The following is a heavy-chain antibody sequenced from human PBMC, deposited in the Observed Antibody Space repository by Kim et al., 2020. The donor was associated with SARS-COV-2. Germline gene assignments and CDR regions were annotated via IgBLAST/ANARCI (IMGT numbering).Heavy chain of an antibody. V-gene: IGHV4-30-4*01. CDR3: ARENDYGDPYFDY. CDR2: IYYSGST. J-gene: IGHJ4*02. Sequence: SETLSLTCTVSGGSISSGDYYWSWIRQPPGKGLEWIGYIYYSGSTYYNPSLKSRVTISVDTSKNQFSLKLSSVTAADTAVYYCARENDYGDPYFDYSGQGTLVTVSS. D-gene: IGHD4-17*01. CDR1: GGSISSGDYY.